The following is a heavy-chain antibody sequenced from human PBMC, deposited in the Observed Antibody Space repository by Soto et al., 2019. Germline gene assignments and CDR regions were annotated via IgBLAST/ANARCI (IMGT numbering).Heavy chain of an antibody. CDR3: ARMGDYVPFDT. V-gene: IGHV4-61*01. CDR2: IYYSGST. Sequence: SETLSLTCTVSGGSVSSGSYYWSWIRQPPGKGLEWIGYIYYSGSTNYNPSLKSRVTISVDTSKNQFSLKLSSVTAADTAVYYCARMGDYVPFDTWGQGTLVTVSS. D-gene: IGHD4-17*01. CDR1: GGSVSSGSYY. J-gene: IGHJ5*02.